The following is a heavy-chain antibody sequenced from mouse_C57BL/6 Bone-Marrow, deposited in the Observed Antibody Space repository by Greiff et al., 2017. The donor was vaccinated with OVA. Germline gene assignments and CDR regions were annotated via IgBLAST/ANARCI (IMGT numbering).Heavy chain of an antibody. Sequence: SGTVLARPGASVKMSCKTSGYTFTSYWMHWVKQRPGQGLEWIGAIYPGNSDTSYNQKFKGKAKLTAVTSASTAYMELSSLTNEDSAVYYCTTYDYDGYYCDYWGQGTTLTVSS. J-gene: IGHJ2*01. CDR2: IYPGNSDT. D-gene: IGHD2-4*01. CDR1: GYTFTSYW. V-gene: IGHV1-5*01. CDR3: TTYDYDGYYCDY.